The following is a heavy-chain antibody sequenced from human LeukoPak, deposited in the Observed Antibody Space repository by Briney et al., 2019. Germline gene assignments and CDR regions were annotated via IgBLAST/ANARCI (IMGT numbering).Heavy chain of an antibody. CDR3: ARDLLRNIVVVIATPDY. D-gene: IGHD2-21*01. CDR1: GFTFSSYA. CDR2: ISYDGSNK. V-gene: IGHV3-30-3*01. Sequence: GGSLRLSCAASGFTFSSYAMHWVRQAPGKGLEWVAVISYDGSNKYYADSVKGRFTISRDNSKNTLYLQMNSLRAEDTAVYYCARDLLRNIVVVIATPDYWGQGTLVTVSS. J-gene: IGHJ4*02.